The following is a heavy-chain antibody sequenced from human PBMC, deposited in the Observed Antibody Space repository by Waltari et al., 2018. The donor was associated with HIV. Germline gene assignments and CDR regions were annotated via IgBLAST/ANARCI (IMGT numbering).Heavy chain of an antibody. Sequence: QVQLVQSGAEVKKTGASVKVSCKASGYTFTGYYMHWVRRAPGQGLEWMGRINPNSGGTNYAQKFQGRVTMTRDTSISTAYMELSRLRSDDTAVYYCAREGGQLWFPSLDFDYWGQGTLVTVSS. CDR2: INPNSGGT. V-gene: IGHV1-2*06. D-gene: IGHD5-18*01. CDR3: AREGGQLWFPSLDFDY. J-gene: IGHJ4*02. CDR1: GYTFTGYY.